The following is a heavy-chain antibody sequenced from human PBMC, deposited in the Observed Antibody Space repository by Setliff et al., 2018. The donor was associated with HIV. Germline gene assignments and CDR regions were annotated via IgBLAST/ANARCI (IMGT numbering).Heavy chain of an antibody. Sequence: ASETLSLTCFVSGVSISGHFWGWIRQPPGKGLEWIGYIYTSGTTEYNPSLDSRVTISVDTSRDQFFLNLRSVTAADTALYFCARLIHTGLLYFDYWGLGMLVTAPQ. J-gene: IGHJ4*02. CDR1: GVSISGHF. V-gene: IGHV4-4*09. D-gene: IGHD2-8*02. CDR2: IYTSGTT. CDR3: ARLIHTGLLYFDY.